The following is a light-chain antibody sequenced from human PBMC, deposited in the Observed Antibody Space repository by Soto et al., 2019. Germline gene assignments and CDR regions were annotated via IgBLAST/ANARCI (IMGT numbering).Light chain of an antibody. Sequence: DIQMTQSPSTLSASVGDRVTITCRASQRISSWLSWYQQKPGKAPKILIYDASSLESGVPSRFSGSGSGTEFTLTISSVQPDDCATYYFQQYNSAPYTFGQGTKLQIK. V-gene: IGKV1-5*01. CDR2: DAS. CDR1: QRISSW. CDR3: QQYNSAPYT. J-gene: IGKJ2*01.